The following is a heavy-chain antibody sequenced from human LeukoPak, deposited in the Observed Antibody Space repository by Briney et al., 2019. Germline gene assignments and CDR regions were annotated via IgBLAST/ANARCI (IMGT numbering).Heavy chain of an antibody. CDR2: ISGSGSTI. D-gene: IGHD3-3*01. CDR3: ARAGYYDFWSGPIDY. CDR1: GFTFSDYY. Sequence: PGGSLRLSCAASGFTFSDYYMTWIRQAPGKGLEWVSYISGSGSTIPYADSVKGRFTISRDNAKNSLYLQMNSLRAEDTAVYYCARAGYYDFWSGPIDYWGQGTLVTVSS. V-gene: IGHV3-11*01. J-gene: IGHJ4*02.